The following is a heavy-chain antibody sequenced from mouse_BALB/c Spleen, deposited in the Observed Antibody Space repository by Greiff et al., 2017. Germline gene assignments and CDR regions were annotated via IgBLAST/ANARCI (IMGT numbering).Heavy chain of an antibody. J-gene: IGHJ2*01. CDR2: FGNKANGYTT. CDR3: ARVRLRGGGCDY. D-gene: IGHD1-2*01. V-gene: IGHV7-3*02. Sequence: EVQLVESGGGLVQPGGSLRLSCATSGFTFTDYYMSWVRQPPGKALAWLGFFGNKANGYTTEYSASVKGRFTISRDNSQSILYLQMNTLRAEDSATYYCARVRLRGGGCDYWGQGTTLTVSS. CDR1: GFTFTDYY.